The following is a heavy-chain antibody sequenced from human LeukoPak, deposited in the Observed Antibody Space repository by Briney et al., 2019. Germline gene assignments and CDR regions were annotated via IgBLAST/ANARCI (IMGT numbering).Heavy chain of an antibody. CDR3: ARGGGSGSREFDY. CDR2: IYYSGST. Sequence: SETLPLTCTVSGGSISSGGYYWSWIRQHPGKGLEWIGYIYYSGSTYYNPSLKSRVTISVDTSKNQFSLKLSSVTAADTAVYYCARGGGSGSREFDYWGQGTLVTVSS. CDR1: GGSISSGGYY. V-gene: IGHV4-31*02. D-gene: IGHD1-26*01. J-gene: IGHJ4*02.